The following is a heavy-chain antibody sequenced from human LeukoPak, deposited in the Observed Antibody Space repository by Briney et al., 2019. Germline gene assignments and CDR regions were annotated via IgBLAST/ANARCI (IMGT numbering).Heavy chain of an antibody. CDR3: AKGFSSSWYLVGFFDY. Sequence: GGSLRLSCAASGFTFNTYSMSWVRQAPGKGLEWVSIISRASESIFYADSVKGRFTISRDNSKNTLYLQMNSLRAEDTAVYYCAKGFSSSWYLVGFFDYWGQGTLVTVSS. D-gene: IGHD6-13*01. V-gene: IGHV3-21*04. J-gene: IGHJ4*02. CDR1: GFTFNTYS. CDR2: ISRASESI.